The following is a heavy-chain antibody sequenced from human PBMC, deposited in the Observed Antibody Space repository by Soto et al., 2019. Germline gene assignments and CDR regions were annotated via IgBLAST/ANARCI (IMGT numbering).Heavy chain of an antibody. CDR2: IIPIFGTA. D-gene: IGHD5-12*01. Sequence: QVQLVQSGAEVKKPGSSVKVSCKASGGTFSSYAISWVRQAPGQGLEWMGGIIPIFGTANYAQKFQGRVTITADESTSTAYMELSSLRSEDTAVYYCARDLGGLVASIGRKWFDPWGQGTLVTVSS. CDR3: ARDLGGLVASIGRKWFDP. J-gene: IGHJ5*02. CDR1: GGTFSSYA. V-gene: IGHV1-69*01.